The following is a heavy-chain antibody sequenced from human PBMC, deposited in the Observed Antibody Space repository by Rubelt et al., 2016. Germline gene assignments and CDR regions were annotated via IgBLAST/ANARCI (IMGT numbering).Heavy chain of an antibody. V-gene: IGHV1-18*01. CDR3: ARAISRKEVGANGY. CDR1: GYTFTSYG. J-gene: IGHJ4*02. CDR2: ISAYNGNT. D-gene: IGHD1-26*01. Sequence: QVQLVQSGAEVKKPGASVKVSCKASGYTFTSYGISWVRQAPGQGLEWMGWISAYNGNTNYAQKLQGIVTRTTDTSTRTAYMERRSLRSDDTAVYYCARAISRKEVGANGYWGQGTLVTVSS.